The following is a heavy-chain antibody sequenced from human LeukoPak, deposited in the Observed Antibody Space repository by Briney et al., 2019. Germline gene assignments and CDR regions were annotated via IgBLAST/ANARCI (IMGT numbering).Heavy chain of an antibody. CDR2: INSDGSST. Sequence: PGGSLRLSCAASGFTFSSYWMHWVRQAPGKGLVWVSRINSDGSSTSYADSVKGRFTISRDNAKNTLYLQMNSLRAEDTAVYYCARGPPMYYYDSSGYFLFDYWGQGTLVTVSS. D-gene: IGHD3-22*01. CDR1: GFTFSSYW. CDR3: ARGPPMYYYDSSGYFLFDY. J-gene: IGHJ4*02. V-gene: IGHV3-74*01.